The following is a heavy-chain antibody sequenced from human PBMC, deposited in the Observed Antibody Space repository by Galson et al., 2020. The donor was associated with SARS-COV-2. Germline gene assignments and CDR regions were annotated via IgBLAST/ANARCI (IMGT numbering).Heavy chain of an antibody. CDR1: GFTFSDHA. CDR2: IFFDGSEK. J-gene: IGHJ4*02. CDR3: ARDGQSSRGWAFDY. Sequence: GASLKISCAASGFTFSDHAMHWVRQAPGQGLEWVAQIFFDGSEKYYGDSVRGQFTISRDSSKNTVYLQMNNLRVDDTAVYYCARDGQSSRGWAFDYWGQGTLLTVSS. V-gene: IGHV3-33*01. D-gene: IGHD6-19*01.